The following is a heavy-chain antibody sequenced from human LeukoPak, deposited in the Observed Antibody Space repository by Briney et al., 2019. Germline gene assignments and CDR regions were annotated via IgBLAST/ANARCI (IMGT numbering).Heavy chain of an antibody. J-gene: IGHJ4*02. Sequence: GGSLRLSCAASGFTFDDYAMHWVRQAPGKGLEWVSGISWNSGSIGYADSVKGRFTISRDNAKNSLYLQMNSLGAEDTALYYCAKDVTRFGELDYFDYWGQGTLVTVSS. CDR2: ISWNSGSI. CDR3: AKDVTRFGELDYFDY. V-gene: IGHV3-9*01. D-gene: IGHD3-10*01. CDR1: GFTFDDYA.